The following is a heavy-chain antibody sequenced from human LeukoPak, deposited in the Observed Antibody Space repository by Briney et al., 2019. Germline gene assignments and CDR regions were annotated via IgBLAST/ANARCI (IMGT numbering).Heavy chain of an antibody. CDR2: IHYTGTT. J-gene: IGHJ3*02. CDR1: GGSINSHY. V-gene: IGHV4-59*08. CDR3: ATNRVGTYDRPFDI. Sequence: SETLSLTCIVSGGSINSHYWSWIRQPPGKGLEWIGDIHYTGTTKYNPSVKSRVTISIDTSKNQFSLELSSVTATDTAVYFCATNRVGTYDRPFDIWGQGIMVTVSS. D-gene: IGHD1-26*01.